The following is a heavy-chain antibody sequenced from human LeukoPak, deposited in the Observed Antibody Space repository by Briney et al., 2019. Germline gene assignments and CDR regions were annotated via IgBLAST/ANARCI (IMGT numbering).Heavy chain of an antibody. V-gene: IGHV4-39*07. CDR2: IYYSGST. D-gene: IGHD2-15*01. J-gene: IGHJ6*02. Sequence: SETLSLTCTVSGGSISSSSYYWGWIRQPPGKGLEWIGSIYYSGSTYYNPSLKSRVTISVDTSKNQFSLKLSSVTAADTAVYYCARDYCSGGRCPSDWANYYYGLDVWGQGTTVTVSS. CDR1: GGSISSSSYY. CDR3: ARDYCSGGRCPSDWANYYYGLDV.